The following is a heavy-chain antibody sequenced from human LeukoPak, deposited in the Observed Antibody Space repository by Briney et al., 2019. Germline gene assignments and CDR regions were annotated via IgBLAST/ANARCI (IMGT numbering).Heavy chain of an antibody. CDR3: ARDGSGGSSAALDY. J-gene: IGHJ4*02. CDR1: GGSITSGSYY. D-gene: IGHD6-6*01. Sequence: PSQTLSLICTVSGGSITSGSYYWSWMRQPAGKGLEWIGYIYYSGSTNYNPSLKSRVTISVDTSKNQFSLKLSSVTAADTAVYYCARDGSGGSSAALDYWGQGTLVTVSS. CDR2: IYYSGST. V-gene: IGHV4-61*01.